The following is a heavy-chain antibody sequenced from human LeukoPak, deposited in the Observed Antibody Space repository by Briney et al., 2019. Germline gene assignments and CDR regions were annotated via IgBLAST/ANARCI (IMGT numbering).Heavy chain of an antibody. CDR3: ARGYYDSSGYLISYNWFDP. Sequence: PSETLSLTCTVSGGSISSSRYYWGWIRQPPGKGLEWIGSIYYSGSTYYNPSLKSRVTISVDTSKNQFSLKLSSVTAADTAVYYCARGYYDSSGYLISYNWFDPWGQGTLVTVSS. J-gene: IGHJ5*02. CDR2: IYYSGST. D-gene: IGHD3-22*01. V-gene: IGHV4-39*07. CDR1: GGSISSSRYY.